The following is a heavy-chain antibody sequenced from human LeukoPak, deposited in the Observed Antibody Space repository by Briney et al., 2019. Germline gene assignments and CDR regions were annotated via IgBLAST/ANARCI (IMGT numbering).Heavy chain of an antibody. CDR3: ARSGSVSAVPHFDP. CDR2: IYYSGST. Sequence: SQTLSLTCTVSGGSMSSGGYYWSWIRQHPGKGLEWIGYIYYSGSTYYHPSLKSRVTISVDTSKNQFSLKLSSVTAADTAVYYCARSGSVSAVPHFDPWGQGTLVTVSS. D-gene: IGHD2-2*01. V-gene: IGHV4-31*03. CDR1: GGSMSSGGYY. J-gene: IGHJ5*02.